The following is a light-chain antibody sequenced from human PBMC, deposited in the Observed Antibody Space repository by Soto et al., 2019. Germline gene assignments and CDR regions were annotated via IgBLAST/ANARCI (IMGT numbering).Light chain of an antibody. Sequence: EIVMTQSPATLSVSPGERVTLSCRASQSVSSKLAWYQQKPGQAPRLLIYGASTRATGIPARFSGSGSGTEFTLTISSLQSEDFAVYYCQHYNNWPLTFGGGTKVEIK. J-gene: IGKJ4*01. CDR1: QSVSSK. CDR2: GAS. CDR3: QHYNNWPLT. V-gene: IGKV3-15*01.